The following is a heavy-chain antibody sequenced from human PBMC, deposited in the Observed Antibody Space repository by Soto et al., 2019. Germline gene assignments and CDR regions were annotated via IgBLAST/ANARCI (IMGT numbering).Heavy chain of an antibody. CDR3: AHRHSSSWYNNWFDP. Sequence: QITLKESGPTLMKPTQTLTLTCTFSGFSLSTSGVGVGWIRQPPGKALEWLALIYWEYDKRYSPSLESRLTITKDTSKNQVVLTMTNMDPVDTATYYCAHRHSSSWYNNWFDPWGQGTLVTVSS. J-gene: IGHJ5*02. CDR1: GFSLSTSGVG. CDR2: IYWEYDK. V-gene: IGHV2-5*02. D-gene: IGHD6-13*01.